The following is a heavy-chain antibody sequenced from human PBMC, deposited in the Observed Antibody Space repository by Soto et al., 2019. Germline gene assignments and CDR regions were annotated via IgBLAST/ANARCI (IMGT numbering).Heavy chain of an antibody. CDR1: GGSISSYY. CDR3: ARDWSFPASSTGASYYYDSSGTRNSDPYYFDY. D-gene: IGHD3-22*01. V-gene: IGHV4-4*07. CDR2: IYTSGST. Sequence: QVQLQESGPGLVKPSETLSLTCTVSGGSISSYYWSWIRQPAGKGLEWIGRIYTSGSTNYNPSLKSRVTMSVDTSKNQFSLKLSSVTAAATAVYYCARDWSFPASSTGASYYYDSSGTRNSDPYYFDYWGQGTLVTVSS. J-gene: IGHJ4*02.